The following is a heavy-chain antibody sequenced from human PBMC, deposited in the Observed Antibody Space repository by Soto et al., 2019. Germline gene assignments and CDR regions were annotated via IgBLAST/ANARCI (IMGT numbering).Heavy chain of an antibody. V-gene: IGHV3-21*01. D-gene: IGHD3-10*01. CDR2: ISSSSSYI. J-gene: IGHJ6*02. CDR1: GFTFSSYS. Sequence: GGSLRLSCAASGFTFSSYSMNWVRQAPGKGLEWVSSISSSSSYIYYADSVKGRFTISRDNAKNSLYLQINSLRAEDTAVYYCARDRVGGSYYYYYYGMDVWGQGTTVTVSS. CDR3: ARDRVGGSYYYYYYGMDV.